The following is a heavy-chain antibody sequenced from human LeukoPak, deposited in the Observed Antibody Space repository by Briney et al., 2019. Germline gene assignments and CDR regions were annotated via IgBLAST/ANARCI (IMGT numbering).Heavy chain of an antibody. D-gene: IGHD3-3*01. J-gene: IGHJ4*02. V-gene: IGHV3-9*01. CDR2: ISWNSGSI. CDR1: GFTFDDYA. CDR3: AKGYYGGHDY. Sequence: GRSLRLSCAASGFTFDDYAMHWVRQAPGKGLEWVSGISWNSGSIGYADSVKGRFTISRDNAKNSLYLQMNSLRAEDTALYYCAKGYYGGHDYWGQGTLVTVSS.